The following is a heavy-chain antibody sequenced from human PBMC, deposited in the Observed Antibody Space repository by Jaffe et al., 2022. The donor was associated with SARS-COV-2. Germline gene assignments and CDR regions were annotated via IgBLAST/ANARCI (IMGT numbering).Heavy chain of an antibody. J-gene: IGHJ6*02. CDR1: GYSFTSYW. D-gene: IGHD6-13*01. Sequence: EVQLVQSGAEVKKPGESLKISCKGSGYSFTSYWIGWVRQMPGKGLEWMGIIYPGDSDTRYSPSFQGQVTISADKSISTAYLQWSSLKASDTAMYYCARLGPTETWWFLRAAGTGLYYYGMDVWGQGTTVTVSS. CDR2: IYPGDSDT. CDR3: ARLGPTETWWFLRAAGTGLYYYGMDV. V-gene: IGHV5-51*01.